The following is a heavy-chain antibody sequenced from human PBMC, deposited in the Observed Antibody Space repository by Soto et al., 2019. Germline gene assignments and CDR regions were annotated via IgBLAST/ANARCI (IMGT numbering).Heavy chain of an antibody. J-gene: IGHJ4*02. CDR3: ARGAHYDFDY. CDR1: GGSVSSDY. Sequence: SETLSLTCTVSGGSVSSDYWSWIRQPPGKGLEWIGYIYYSGSTNYNPSLKSRVTISVDTSKNQFSLKLSSVTAADTAVYYCARGAHYDFDYWGRGTLVTVSS. D-gene: IGHD4-17*01. CDR2: IYYSGST. V-gene: IGHV4-59*02.